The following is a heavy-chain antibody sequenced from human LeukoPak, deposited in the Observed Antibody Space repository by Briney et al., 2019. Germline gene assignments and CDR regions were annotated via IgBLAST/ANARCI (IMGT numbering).Heavy chain of an antibody. V-gene: IGHV1-2*02. J-gene: IGHJ4*02. Sequence: ASVKVSCKASGYTFTGYYMHWVRQAPGQGLEWMGWINPNSGGTNYAQKFQGRVTMTRDTSISTAYMELSRLRSDDTAVCYCARVVFSDPWLRPVRYFDYWGQGTLVTVSS. CDR1: GYTFTGYY. CDR3: ARVVFSDPWLRPVRYFDY. D-gene: IGHD5-12*01. CDR2: INPNSGGT.